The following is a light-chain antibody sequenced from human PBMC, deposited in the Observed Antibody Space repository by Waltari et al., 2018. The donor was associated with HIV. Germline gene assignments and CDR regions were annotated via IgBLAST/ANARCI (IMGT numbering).Light chain of an antibody. CDR1: NLGSYS. CDR2: DDT. V-gene: IGLV3-21*02. J-gene: IGLJ2*01. Sequence: SYVLTQAPSVSVAPGQTAPISCGNLGSYSVLWYRQKPGRAPDLVVCDDTYRFSGTPARMSGANSGNRATLTISSVEAEDEAVYYCQVCDRSYKEAVFGGGT. CDR3: QVCDRSYKEAV.